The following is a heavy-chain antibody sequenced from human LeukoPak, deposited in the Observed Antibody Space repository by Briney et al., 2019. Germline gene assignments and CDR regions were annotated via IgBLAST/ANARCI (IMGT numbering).Heavy chain of an antibody. Sequence: ASVKVSCKASGYTFTSYDINWVRQATGQGLEWMGWMNPNSGNTGYAQKFQGRVTITRNTSISTAYMELSSLRSEDTAVYYCARVSMVRGVIITTNEIDYWGQGTLVTVSS. CDR3: ARVSMVRGVIITTNEIDY. CDR2: MNPNSGNT. J-gene: IGHJ4*02. CDR1: GYTFTSYD. D-gene: IGHD3-10*01. V-gene: IGHV1-8*03.